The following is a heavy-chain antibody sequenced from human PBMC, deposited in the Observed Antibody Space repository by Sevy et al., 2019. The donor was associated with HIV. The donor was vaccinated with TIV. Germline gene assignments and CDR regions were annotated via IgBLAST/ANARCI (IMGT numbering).Heavy chain of an antibody. D-gene: IGHD5-12*01. V-gene: IGHV3-49*03. CDR3: TRGLATADTPEYYFDY. CDR2: ITRNSYEAYGGTT. J-gene: IGHJ4*02. Sequence: GESLKISCTTSGFTFDDYAMSWFRQAPGKGLEWVAFITRNSYEAYGGTTDYAASVKDRFIISRDDSKSVAYLQMNSLKTKDTALYYCTRGLATADTPEYYFDYWGQGTLVTVSS. CDR1: GFTFDDYA.